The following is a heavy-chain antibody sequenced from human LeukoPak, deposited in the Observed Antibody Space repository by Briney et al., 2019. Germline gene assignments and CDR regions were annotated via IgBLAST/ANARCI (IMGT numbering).Heavy chain of an antibody. D-gene: IGHD3-22*01. CDR2: ITCNCSGT. V-gene: IGHV3-23*01. J-gene: IGHJ3*02. Sequence: PGGSLRLSCAASGFTVSNVAMSWARQAPGKGLEWVSGITCNCSGTYYADSVKGRLAIPRDIYKNTVDLQMNSLRADDTAVYYCVKDMHERSGYAYDAFHIWGKGTMVTVSS. CDR3: VKDMHERSGYAYDAFHI. CDR1: GFTVSNVA.